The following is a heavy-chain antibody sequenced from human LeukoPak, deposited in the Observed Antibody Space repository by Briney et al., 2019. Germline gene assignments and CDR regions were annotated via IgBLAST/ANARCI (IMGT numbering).Heavy chain of an antibody. J-gene: IGHJ4*02. V-gene: IGHV3-33*01. Sequence: GGSLRLSCAASGFTLSSYAIHWVRQAPGKGLEWVSVIYLDGSKIYYADSVKGRFTLSRDNSKNTLYLQMNSLIAEDTAVYYCVRDDSGSVIRGVLHYWGQGALVTVSS. CDR1: GFTLSSYA. D-gene: IGHD3-10*01. CDR3: VRDDSGSVIRGVLHY. CDR2: IYLDGSKI.